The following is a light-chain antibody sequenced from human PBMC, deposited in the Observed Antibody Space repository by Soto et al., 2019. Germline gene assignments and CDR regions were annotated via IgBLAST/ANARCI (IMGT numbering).Light chain of an antibody. CDR1: QRISSC. V-gene: IGKV1-39*01. J-gene: IGKJ1*01. Sequence: DIQMTQSPSTLSASVGDRVTITCRAIQRISSCLNCYQQKPGKAHKLLIYAASSLQSGVPLSFSGNRTGTDFTFMLTRLHPSDFATFYGQQSYSTWMLGQGTKVDIK. CDR3: QQSYSTWM. CDR2: AAS.